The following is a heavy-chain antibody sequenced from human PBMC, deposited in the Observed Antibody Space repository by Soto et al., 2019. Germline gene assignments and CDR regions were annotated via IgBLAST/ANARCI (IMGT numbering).Heavy chain of an antibody. J-gene: IGHJ4*02. CDR3: ATRIETGTTGDFDY. Sequence: ASVKVSCKVSGYTLTELSMHWVRQAPGKGLEWMGGFDPEDGETIYAQKFQGRVTMTEDTSTDTAYMELSSLRSEDTAVYYCATRIETGTTGDFDYWGQGTLVTVSS. V-gene: IGHV1-24*01. CDR1: GYTLTELS. D-gene: IGHD1-1*01. CDR2: FDPEDGET.